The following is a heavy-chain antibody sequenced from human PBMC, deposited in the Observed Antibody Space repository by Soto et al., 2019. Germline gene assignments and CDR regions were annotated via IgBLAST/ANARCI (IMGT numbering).Heavy chain of an antibody. CDR2: ISGSGGST. J-gene: IGHJ6*02. CDR1: GFTFSSYA. D-gene: IGHD2-2*02. CDR3: AKGSVPATAILGYYYYGMDV. Sequence: EVQLLESGGGLVQHGGSLRLSCAASGFTFSSYAMSWVREAPGKGLEWVSAISGSGGSTYYADSVKGRFTISRDNSKNTLYLQMNSLRAEDTAVYYCAKGSVPATAILGYYYYGMDVWGQGTTVTVSS. V-gene: IGHV3-23*01.